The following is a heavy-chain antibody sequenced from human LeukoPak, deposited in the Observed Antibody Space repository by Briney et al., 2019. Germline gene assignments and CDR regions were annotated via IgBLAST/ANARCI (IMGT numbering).Heavy chain of an antibody. V-gene: IGHV4-59*08. J-gene: IGHJ4*02. CDR3: ARFSGSTWGFDL. CDR1: GGSISGYY. CDR2: IHYSGST. Sequence: SETLSLTCTVSGGSISGYYWNWIRQTPGKGLEWIAYIHYSGSTNYNPSLKSRVTISMDTSKSQFSLKLTSVTAADTAVYYCARFSGSTWGFDLWGLGTLVTVSS. D-gene: IGHD6-13*01.